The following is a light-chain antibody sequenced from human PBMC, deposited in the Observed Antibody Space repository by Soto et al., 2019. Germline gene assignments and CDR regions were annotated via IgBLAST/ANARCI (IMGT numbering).Light chain of an antibody. Sequence: QSVLTQPASVSGSPGQSITIYCTGTSSDIGLFNYVSWYQHYPGKAPKLLIYDVHNRPSGVSSRFSGSKSGDTAALIISGLQAQDDADYYCASFTTDSTLIFGGGTKLTVL. CDR3: ASFTTDSTLI. CDR2: DVH. J-gene: IGLJ2*01. CDR1: SSDIGLFNY. V-gene: IGLV2-14*01.